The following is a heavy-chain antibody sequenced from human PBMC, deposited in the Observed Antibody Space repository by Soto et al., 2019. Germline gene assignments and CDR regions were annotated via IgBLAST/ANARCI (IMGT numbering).Heavy chain of an antibody. D-gene: IGHD6-13*01. CDR2: IKQDGSEK. CDR3: ARGLRQQLVDYYGMDV. J-gene: IGHJ6*02. V-gene: IGHV3-7*03. CDR1: GFTFSSYW. Sequence: EVQLVESGGGLVQPGGSLRLSCAASGFTFSSYWMSWVRQAPGKGLEWVANIKQDGSEKYYVDSVKGRFTISRDNAKNSLYLQMNSLRAEDTAVYYCARGLRQQLVDYYGMDVWGQGTTVTVSS.